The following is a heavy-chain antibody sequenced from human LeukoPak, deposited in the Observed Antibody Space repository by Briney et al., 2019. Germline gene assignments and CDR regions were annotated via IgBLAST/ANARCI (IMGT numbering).Heavy chain of an antibody. CDR2: IYPDDSDT. Sequence: GESLKISCKGYGYSFRTYWIGWVRQMPGKGLEWMGIIYPDDSDTRYSPSFQGQVTISADKSITTAYLQWSSLKASDTAMYYCARPLYSRTAYYHHGIDVWGQGTTVIVSS. D-gene: IGHD2-8*01. J-gene: IGHJ6*02. V-gene: IGHV5-51*01. CDR1: GYSFRTYW. CDR3: ARPLYSRTAYYHHGIDV.